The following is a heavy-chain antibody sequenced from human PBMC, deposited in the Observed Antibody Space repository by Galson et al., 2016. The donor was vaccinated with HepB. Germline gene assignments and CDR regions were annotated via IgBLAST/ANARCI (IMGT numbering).Heavy chain of an antibody. CDR1: GFTFSSYS. CDR2: MSYDGSKQ. Sequence: SLRLSCAASGFTFSSYSMHWVRQAPGKGLEWVAVMSYDGSKQYFADSVKGRFTISRDNSNNMLYLQMNSLRAEDTAVYFCMRGQWLHGEDVDYWGQGTLVTVSS. D-gene: IGHD6-19*01. J-gene: IGHJ4*02. CDR3: MRGQWLHGEDVDY. V-gene: IGHV3-30-3*01.